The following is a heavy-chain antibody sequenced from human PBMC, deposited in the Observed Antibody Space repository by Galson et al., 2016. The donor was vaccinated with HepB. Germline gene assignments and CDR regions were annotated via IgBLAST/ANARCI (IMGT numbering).Heavy chain of an antibody. V-gene: IGHV2-26*01. J-gene: IGHJ5*02. Sequence: PALVKPTQTLTLTCTASGFSLSNARMGVAWIRQPPGKAPEWLAHIFSNDAKSLSTSLKSRLSISKDTSKSQVVLTMTNMDPVDTATYYCARLIGDTFDLFDLWGQGTLVTVSS. CDR2: IFSNDAK. D-gene: IGHD2/OR15-2a*01. CDR1: GFSLSNARMG. CDR3: ARLIGDTFDLFDL.